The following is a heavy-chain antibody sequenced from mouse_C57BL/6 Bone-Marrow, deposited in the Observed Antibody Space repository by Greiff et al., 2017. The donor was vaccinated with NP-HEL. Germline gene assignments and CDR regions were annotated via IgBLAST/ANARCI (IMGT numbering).Heavy chain of an antibody. CDR1: GYTFTSYT. Sequence: VQLQQSGAELARPGASVKLSCKASGYTFTSYTMHWVNQRPGQGLEWIGYITPSSGYTKYNQKFKAKATLTADKSSSTAYMQLSSLTSEDSAVYYCARGPSNYPLDDWGQGTTLTVSS. D-gene: IGHD2-1*01. J-gene: IGHJ2*01. CDR3: ARGPSNYPLDD. CDR2: ITPSSGYT. V-gene: IGHV1-4*01.